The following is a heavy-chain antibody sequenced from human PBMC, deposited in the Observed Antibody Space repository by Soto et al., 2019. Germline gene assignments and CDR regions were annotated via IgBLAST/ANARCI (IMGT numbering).Heavy chain of an antibody. CDR3: VRRAITATTTWGAFDV. CDR1: GFTFSSFV. V-gene: IGHV3-23*01. J-gene: IGHJ3*01. D-gene: IGHD1-20*01. Sequence: EVQLLESGGGLVQPGGSLRLSCAASGFTFSSFVMNWVRQAPGKGLEWVSTISPGADVSHYTDSVKGRFTISRDNSRRTLHLQIDSLTVEDATVYFCVRRAITATTTWGAFDVWGQGTAVTV. CDR2: ISPGADVS.